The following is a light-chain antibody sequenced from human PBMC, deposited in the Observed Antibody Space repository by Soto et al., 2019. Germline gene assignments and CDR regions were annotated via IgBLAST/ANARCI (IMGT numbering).Light chain of an antibody. V-gene: IGKV1-33*01. CDR3: QQYDNLPLT. Sequence: DIQMTQSPSSLSASVGDRVTITCQASQDISNYLNWYQQKPGKAPKLLIYDASNLDKGVPSRFSGSGYGTDFTVSISSLQPEEIATYYCQQYDNLPLTFGGGTKVEIK. CDR2: DAS. CDR1: QDISNY. J-gene: IGKJ4*01.